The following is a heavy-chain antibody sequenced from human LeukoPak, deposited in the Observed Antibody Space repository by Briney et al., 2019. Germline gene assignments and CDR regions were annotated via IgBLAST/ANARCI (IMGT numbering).Heavy chain of an antibody. D-gene: IGHD2-2*02. CDR3: ARDRPGRYCSSTSCYTASPFDP. CDR2: IIPIFGTA. CDR1: RGTFSSYA. Sequence: ASVKVSCKASRGTFSSYAISWVRQAPGQGLEWMGGIIPIFGTANYAQKLQGRVTITADESTSTAYMELSSLRSEDTAVYYCARDRPGRYCSSTSCYTASPFDPWGQGTLVIVSS. V-gene: IGHV1-69*01. J-gene: IGHJ5*02.